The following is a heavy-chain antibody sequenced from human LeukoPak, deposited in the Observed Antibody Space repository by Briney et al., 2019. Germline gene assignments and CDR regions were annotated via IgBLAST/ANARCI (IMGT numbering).Heavy chain of an antibody. CDR2: IYYSGST. CDR1: GGSISSSSYY. V-gene: IGHV4-39*07. CDR3: ARTMIVSPYYFDY. J-gene: IGHJ4*02. Sequence: PSETLSLTCTVSGGSISSSSYYWGWIRQPPGKGLEWIGSIYYSGSTYYNPSLKSRVTISVDTSKNQFSLKLSSVTAADTAVYYCARTMIVSPYYFDYWGQGTLVTVSS. D-gene: IGHD3-22*01.